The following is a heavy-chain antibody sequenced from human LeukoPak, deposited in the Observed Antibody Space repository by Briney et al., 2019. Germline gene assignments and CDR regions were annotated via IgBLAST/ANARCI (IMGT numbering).Heavy chain of an antibody. CDR1: GFTFNNYV. CDR2: ISGNGGRT. J-gene: IGHJ4*02. CDR3: AKEQTSSGYFDY. D-gene: IGHD3-10*01. V-gene: IGHV3-23*01. Sequence: GGSLSLSCAASGFTFNNYVMSWVRQAPGKGLEWVAAISGNGGRTYYRDSVKGRFTISRDNPKNTLYLLMNSLSAEDTALYYCAKEQTSSGYFDYWGQGTLVTVSS.